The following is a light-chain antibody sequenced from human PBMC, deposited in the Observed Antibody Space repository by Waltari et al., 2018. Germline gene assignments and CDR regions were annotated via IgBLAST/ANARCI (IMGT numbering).Light chain of an antibody. CDR2: GST. CDR3: QSYDTSLRVV. Sequence: QSVLTQPPSVSGAPGPRVTISCPGRGPNLGAGHDVPWYQQLPRAAPKLLLYGSTSRPLGVPDRFFGSTSGTSASLAITGLQAEDEADYYCQSYDTSLRVVFGGGTKLTVL. J-gene: IGLJ3*02. V-gene: IGLV1-40*01. CDR1: GPNLGAGHD.